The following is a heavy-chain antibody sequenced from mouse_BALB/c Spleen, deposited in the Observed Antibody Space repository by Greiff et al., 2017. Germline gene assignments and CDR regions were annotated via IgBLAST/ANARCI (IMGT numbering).Heavy chain of an antibody. D-gene: IGHD2-4*01. V-gene: IGHV1-82*01. CDR3: ARPATMTGFAY. Sequence: VQLQQSGPELVKPGASVKISCKASGYAFSSSWMNWVKQRPGQGLEWIGRIYPGDGDTNYNGKFKGKATLTADKSSSTAYMQLSSLTSVDSAVYFCARPATMTGFAYWGQGTLVTVSA. J-gene: IGHJ3*01. CDR1: GYAFSSSW. CDR2: IYPGDGDT.